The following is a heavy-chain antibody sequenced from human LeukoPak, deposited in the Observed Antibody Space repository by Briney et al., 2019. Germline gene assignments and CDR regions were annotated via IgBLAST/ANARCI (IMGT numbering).Heavy chain of an antibody. V-gene: IGHV3-23*01. D-gene: IGHD7-27*01. J-gene: IGHJ3*02. CDR3: AKVKSRPWGSAFDGFDI. Sequence: PGGSLRLSCAASGFTFEYYAMSWVRQAPGKGLEWVSTVSRSGDNTYYADPVKGRFTTSRDSLKKTLYMQMNSLRAEDTAVYYCAKVKSRPWGSAFDGFDIWGQGTMVTVSS. CDR1: GFTFEYYA. CDR2: VSRSGDNT.